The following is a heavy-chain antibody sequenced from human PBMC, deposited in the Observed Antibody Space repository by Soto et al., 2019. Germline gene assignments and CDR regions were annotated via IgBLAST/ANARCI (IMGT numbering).Heavy chain of an antibody. CDR2: INHSGST. V-gene: IGHV4-34*01. CDR1: SGSFSGYY. D-gene: IGHD3-3*01. J-gene: IGHJ5*02. CDR3: AITRAVHYCTTSYGFDT. Sequence: SKTLSLTCAVYSGSFSGYYWSWIRQPPGKGLEWIGEINHSGSTNYNPSLKSRVTISVDTSKNQFSLKLSSVTAADTAVYYCAITRAVHYCTTSYGFDTLGQGTLVTVSS.